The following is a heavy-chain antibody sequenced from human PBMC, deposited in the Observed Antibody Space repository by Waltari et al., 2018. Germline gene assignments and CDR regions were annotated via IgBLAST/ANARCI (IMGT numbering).Heavy chain of an antibody. CDR1: GGSFSGSY. CDR3: ASAHLGYYYYYMDV. J-gene: IGHJ6*03. Sequence: QVQLQQWGAGLLQPSETLSLTCAVYGGSFSGSYWRWTPPPPGKGLAGIGEINHSGSTNYNPSLKSRVTISVDTSKNQFSLKLSSVTAADTAVYYCASAHLGYYYYYMDVWGKGTTVTVSS. V-gene: IGHV4-34*01. D-gene: IGHD3-16*01. CDR2: INHSGST.